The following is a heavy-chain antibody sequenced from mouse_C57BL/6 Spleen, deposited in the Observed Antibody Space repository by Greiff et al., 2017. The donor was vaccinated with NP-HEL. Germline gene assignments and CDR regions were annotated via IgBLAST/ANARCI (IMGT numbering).Heavy chain of an antibody. CDR2: IDPSDSET. CDR1: GYTFTSYW. Sequence: QVQLKQPGAELVRPGSSVKLSCKASGYTFTSYWMHWVKQRPIQGLEWIGNIDPSDSETHYNQKFKDKATLTVDKSSSTAYMQLSSLTSEDSAVYYCARAGSNWGYFDYWGQGTTLTVSS. J-gene: IGHJ2*01. CDR3: ARAGSNWGYFDY. V-gene: IGHV1-52*01. D-gene: IGHD4-1*01.